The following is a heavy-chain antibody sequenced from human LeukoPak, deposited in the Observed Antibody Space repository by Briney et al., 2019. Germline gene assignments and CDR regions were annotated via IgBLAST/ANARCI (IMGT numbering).Heavy chain of an antibody. Sequence: PSETLSLTCTVSGGSISSYYWSWVRQFPGKGLEWIGYISDSGSTNYSPSLESRVTISVDTSKNKFFLILSSVTAADTAVYYCARRGGTVVCDTGYHYWYFDNWGQGTLVTVSS. CDR2: ISDSGST. V-gene: IGHV4-59*08. J-gene: IGHJ4*02. CDR3: ARRGGTVVCDTGYHYWYFDN. D-gene: IGHD5-12*01. CDR1: GGSISSYY.